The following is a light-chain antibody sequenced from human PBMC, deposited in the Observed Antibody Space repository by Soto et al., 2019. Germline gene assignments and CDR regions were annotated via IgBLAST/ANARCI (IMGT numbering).Light chain of an antibody. V-gene: IGKV3-11*01. Sequence: EIVLTQSPATLSLSPGERATLSCRASQSVSSYLSWYHQKPGQPPRLLIYDTSKRATGIPARLSGGGSGTDFTLTIISLEHEDFAVYYCKQRNNWPRSFTFGPGTKVDIK. CDR3: KQRNNWPRSFT. CDR2: DTS. CDR1: QSVSSY. J-gene: IGKJ3*01.